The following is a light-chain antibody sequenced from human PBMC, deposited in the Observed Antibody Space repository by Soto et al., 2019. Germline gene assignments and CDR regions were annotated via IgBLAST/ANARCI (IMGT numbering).Light chain of an antibody. CDR3: SSYAGNNILL. Sequence: QSALTKPPSSSGSPGQSVTISCSGTSTDVGAYNYVSWYQQHPGNAPEVILFEGSRRPTGVPDRFSGSKSGNTASLTVSGLQAEDEADYYCSSYAGNNILLFGGGTKVTVL. CDR2: EGS. J-gene: IGLJ2*01. CDR1: STDVGAYNY. V-gene: IGLV2-8*01.